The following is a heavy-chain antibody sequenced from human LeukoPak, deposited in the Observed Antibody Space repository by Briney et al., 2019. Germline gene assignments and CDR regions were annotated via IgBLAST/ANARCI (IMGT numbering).Heavy chain of an antibody. CDR2: IYYGGRT. V-gene: IGHV4-59*11. Sequence: SETLSLTCSVSGGSISSHYWTWVRQPPGQALEFIGYIYYGGRTQYNPSLKSRVTMTMDTSKNQFSLRLNSVSAADTAVYYCARVVTVAGTFYFYMDVWGKGTTVTVSS. CDR1: GGSISSHY. J-gene: IGHJ6*03. D-gene: IGHD6-19*01. CDR3: ARVVTVAGTFYFYMDV.